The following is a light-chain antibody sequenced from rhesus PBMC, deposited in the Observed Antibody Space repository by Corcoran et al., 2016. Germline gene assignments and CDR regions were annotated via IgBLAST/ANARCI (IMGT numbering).Light chain of an antibody. CDR3: VQGIAFPLT. CDR1: QSLLHSNGNTY. V-gene: IGKV2-72*01. J-gene: IGKJ4*01. Sequence: DIVMTQTPLALPITPGEPASISCRSSQSLLHSNGNTYLHWYLQKPGQYPQLLIYGGSKRAYVVPDRFMGSGSGTDFTLKISKVEAEDVGVYYWVQGIAFPLTFGGGTKVEIK. CDR2: GGS.